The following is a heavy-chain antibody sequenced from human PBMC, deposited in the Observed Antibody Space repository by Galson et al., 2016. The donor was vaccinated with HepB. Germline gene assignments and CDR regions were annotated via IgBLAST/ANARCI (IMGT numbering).Heavy chain of an antibody. CDR1: GFAFSSHA. J-gene: IGHJ3*02. Sequence: SLRLSCAASGFAFSSHAMSWVRQAPGKGLEWVSFISGGGDRTYFAESVKGRFTISRDNSENPVYLQMNRLRAEDTAVYYRAKDRGFGSYRFVAFDIWGQGTIVTVSS. CDR3: AKDRGFGSYRFVAFDI. D-gene: IGHD1-26*01. CDR2: ISGGGDRT. V-gene: IGHV3-23*01.